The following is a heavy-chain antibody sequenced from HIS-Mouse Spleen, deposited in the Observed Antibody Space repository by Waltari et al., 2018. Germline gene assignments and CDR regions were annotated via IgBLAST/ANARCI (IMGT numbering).Heavy chain of an antibody. CDR3: ARDGIAARKPIDAFDI. J-gene: IGHJ3*02. Sequence: QVQLQESGPGLVKPSETLSLTCTVSGYSISSGYYWGWIRQPPGKGLEWIGSIYHSGSTYYNPSLKSRVTISVDTSKNQFSLKLSSVTAADTAVYYCARDGIAARKPIDAFDIWGQGTMVTVSS. CDR2: IYHSGST. D-gene: IGHD6-6*01. V-gene: IGHV4-38-2*02. CDR1: GYSISSGYY.